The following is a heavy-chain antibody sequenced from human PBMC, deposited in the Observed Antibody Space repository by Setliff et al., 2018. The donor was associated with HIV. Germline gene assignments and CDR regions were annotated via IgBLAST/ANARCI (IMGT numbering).Heavy chain of an antibody. CDR3: ASSITVAAGRSHYYYAMDV. D-gene: IGHD1-20*01. V-gene: IGHV5-51*01. Sequence: PGESLKISCKASKYTFTNYWIGWVRQMPGKGLEWMGIIYPGDSDTRYSPSFQGQVTISADKSISTAYLQWSSLKASDTAMYYCASSITVAAGRSHYYYAMDVWGQGTTVTVSS. CDR1: KYTFTNYW. J-gene: IGHJ6*02. CDR2: IYPGDSDT.